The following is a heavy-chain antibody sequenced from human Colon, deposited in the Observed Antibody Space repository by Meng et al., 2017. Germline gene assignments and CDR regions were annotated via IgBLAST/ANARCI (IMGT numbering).Heavy chain of an antibody. V-gene: IGHV4-61*01. J-gene: IGHJ4*02. CDR2: GST. CDR1: GASVSDTNYA. CDR3: ARDNWGSLDY. Sequence: VPLQEAGPGLGRPSETLLLTCTFSGASVSDTNYAWSWIRQPPGKGLEWIGYGSTNHNPSLKSRVTISVDTSKNQFSLTLNSVTAADTAVYYCARDNWGSLDYWGQGTLVTVSS. D-gene: IGHD7-27*01.